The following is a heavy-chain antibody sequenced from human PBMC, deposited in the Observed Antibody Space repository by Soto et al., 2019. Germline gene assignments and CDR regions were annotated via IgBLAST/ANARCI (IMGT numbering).Heavy chain of an antibody. CDR1: GGTFGSYA. D-gene: IGHD2-2*01. J-gene: IGHJ5*02. CDR3: ATARCSSTSCYRTNWFDP. CDR2: IIPIFGTA. V-gene: IGHV1-69*06. Sequence: SVKVSCKASGGTFGSYAISWVRQAPGQGLEWMGGIIPIFGTANYAQKFQGRVTITADKSTSTAYMELSSLRSEDTAVYYCATARCSSTSCYRTNWFDPWGQGTLVTVSS.